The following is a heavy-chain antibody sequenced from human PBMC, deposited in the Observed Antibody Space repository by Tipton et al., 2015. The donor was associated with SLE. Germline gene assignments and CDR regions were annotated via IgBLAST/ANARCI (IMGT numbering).Heavy chain of an antibody. V-gene: IGHV4-61*02. J-gene: IGHJ4*02. CDR2: IYNTGAT. CDR1: GGSITSGSYY. CDR3: ARDRFWNGYLEY. Sequence: TLSLTCTVSGGSITSGSYYWSWIRQPAGQGLEWIGRIYNTGATYYNPSLKSRVSMSVDTSKNQISLRLNSVTAADTAVYYCARDRFWNGYLEYWGQGALVSVSS. D-gene: IGHD3-3*01.